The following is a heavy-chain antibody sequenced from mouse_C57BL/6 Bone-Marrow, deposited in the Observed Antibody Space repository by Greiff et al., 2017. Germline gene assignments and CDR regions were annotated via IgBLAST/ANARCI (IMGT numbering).Heavy chain of an antibody. CDR3: ARGIYFYGSRRYFDV. CDR1: GYTFTSYW. V-gene: IGHV1-50*01. D-gene: IGHD1-1*01. J-gene: IGHJ1*03. Sequence: QVQLQQPGAELVKPGASVQLSCKASGYTFTSYWMQWVKQRPGQGLEWIGEIDPSDSYTNYNQKFKGKATLTVDTSSSTAYMQLSSLTSEDSAVYYCARGIYFYGSRRYFDVWGTGTTVTVSS. CDR2: IDPSDSYT.